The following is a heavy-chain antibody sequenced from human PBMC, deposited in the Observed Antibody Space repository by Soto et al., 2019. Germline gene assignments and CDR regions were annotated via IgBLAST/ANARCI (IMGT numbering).Heavy chain of an antibody. D-gene: IGHD3-22*01. Sequence: SVKVSCKASGGTFSSYTISWVRQAPGQGLEWMGRIIPILGIANYAQKFQGRVTITADKSTSTAYMELSSLRSEDTAVYYCASGYYDSSGYYTSYYGMDVWGQGTTVTVSS. CDR2: IIPILGIA. CDR3: ASGYYDSSGYYTSYYGMDV. J-gene: IGHJ6*02. CDR1: GGTFSSYT. V-gene: IGHV1-69*02.